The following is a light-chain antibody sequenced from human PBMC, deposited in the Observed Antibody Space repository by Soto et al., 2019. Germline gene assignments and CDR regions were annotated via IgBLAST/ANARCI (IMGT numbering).Light chain of an antibody. Sequence: DIPITQSPLSLAASVRDRVTITCRASRNVNHFFNWYQQTPGKAPDLVIYGASRLQIGVPSRFTGSGSETDFTPTISSLQPEDFATYVCQQSFSFPPTFGQGTRLEIK. CDR3: QQSFSFPPT. J-gene: IGKJ5*01. CDR1: RNVNHF. CDR2: GAS. V-gene: IGKV1-39*01.